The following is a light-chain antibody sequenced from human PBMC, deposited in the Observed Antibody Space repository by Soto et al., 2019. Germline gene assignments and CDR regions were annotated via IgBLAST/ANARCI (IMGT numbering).Light chain of an antibody. CDR3: QQQGNSRYT. CDR1: QSFSSSY. J-gene: IGKJ2*01. CDR2: GAP. V-gene: IGKV3-20*01. Sequence: EIVLTQSPGTLSLSPGERVTLSCRASQSFSSSYLAWYQQKPDQAPRLLIYGAPTRATGSPDRFSGSGSGADFALTISRLESEDLAVYYCQQQGNSRYTVGQGTKLEIK.